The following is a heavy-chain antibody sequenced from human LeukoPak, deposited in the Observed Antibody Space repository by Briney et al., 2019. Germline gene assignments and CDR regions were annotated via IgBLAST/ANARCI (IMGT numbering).Heavy chain of an antibody. J-gene: IGHJ4*02. CDR3: ARDYGGNSVQDY. V-gene: IGHV1-2*02. D-gene: IGHD4-23*01. CDR1: GYTFTGYY. CDR2: INPNSGGT. Sequence: ASVKVSCKASGYTFTGYYMHWVRQAPGQGLEWMGWINPNSGGTNYARKFQGRVTMTRDTSISTAYMELSRLRSDDTAVYYCARDYGGNSVQDYWGQGTLVTVSS.